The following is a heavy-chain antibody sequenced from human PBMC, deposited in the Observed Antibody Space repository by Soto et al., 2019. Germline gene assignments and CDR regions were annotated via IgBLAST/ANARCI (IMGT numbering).Heavy chain of an antibody. V-gene: IGHV3-23*01. CDR1: GFTFTTYA. CDR2: ISGSAGST. D-gene: IGHD6-6*01. J-gene: IGHJ4*02. Sequence: EVQLLESGGGLVQPGGSLRLSCAASGFTFTTYAMSWVRKAPGKGLEWVSAISGSAGSTYYADSVKGRFTISRDNSKNKLYLKMNSLRAEDTAVYYCAKNWDTTFSSSSHWGQGALVSVSS. CDR3: AKNWDTTFSSSSH.